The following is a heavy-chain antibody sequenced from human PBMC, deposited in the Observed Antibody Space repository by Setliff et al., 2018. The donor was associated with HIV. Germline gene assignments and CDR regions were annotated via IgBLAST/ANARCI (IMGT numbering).Heavy chain of an antibody. CDR2: IYYSGST. V-gene: IGHV4-59*08. CDR1: GGSISSHY. Sequence: KTSETLSLTCTVSGGSISSHYWSWIRQPPGKGLEWIGSIYYSGSTNYNPSLKSRVTISVDTAKNHFSLRLSSVTAADTAVYFCVALSVVQTQAMELAWFEPWGQGTPVTVSS. CDR3: VALSVVQTQAMELAWFEP. D-gene: IGHD1-26*01. J-gene: IGHJ5*02.